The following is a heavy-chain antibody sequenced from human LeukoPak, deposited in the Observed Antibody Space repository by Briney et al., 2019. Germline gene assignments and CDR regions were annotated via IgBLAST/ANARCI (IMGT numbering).Heavy chain of an antibody. V-gene: IGHV4-34*01. CDR1: GGSFSGYY. D-gene: IGHD3-22*01. Sequence: PSETLSLTCAVYGGSFSGYYWSWIRQPPGKGLEWIGEINHSGSTNYNPSLKSRVTISVDTSKNQFSLKLSSVTAADTAVYYCARPYLASRYYYDSSGPNRYFDLWGRGTLVTVSS. CDR3: ARPYLASRYYYDSSGPNRYFDL. J-gene: IGHJ2*01. CDR2: INHSGST.